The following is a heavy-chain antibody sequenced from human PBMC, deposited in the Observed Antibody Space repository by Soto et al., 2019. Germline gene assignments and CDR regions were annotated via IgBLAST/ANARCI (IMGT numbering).Heavy chain of an antibody. CDR3: AKDAPGSGWLSDY. CDR2: ITGNGGT. Sequence: EVQLLESGGGVIQPGGSLRLSCAASGFTFRIYAMSWVRQAPGKGLEWVSTITGNGGTSYADFVRGRFTNSRDNSKNTLYLQMNSLRAEDTAVYYCAKDAPGSGWLSDYWGQGTLVTVSS. J-gene: IGHJ4*02. V-gene: IGHV3-23*01. CDR1: GFTFRIYA. D-gene: IGHD3-22*01.